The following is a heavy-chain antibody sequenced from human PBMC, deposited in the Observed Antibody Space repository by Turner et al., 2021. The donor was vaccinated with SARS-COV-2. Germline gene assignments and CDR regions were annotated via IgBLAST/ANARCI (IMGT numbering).Heavy chain of an antibody. J-gene: IGHJ5*02. CDR3: ARDWIAAAGTGWFDP. Sequence: QVQLVQSGAEVKKPGASVKVSCKASGYTFTSYDISWVRQALGQGLEWMGWISAYNGTTNYAKKLQGRVTMTTDTSTSTAYMELRSLRSDDTAVYYCARDWIAAAGTGWFDPWGQGTLVPVSS. CDR1: GYTFTSYD. D-gene: IGHD6-13*01. CDR2: ISAYNGTT. V-gene: IGHV1-18*01.